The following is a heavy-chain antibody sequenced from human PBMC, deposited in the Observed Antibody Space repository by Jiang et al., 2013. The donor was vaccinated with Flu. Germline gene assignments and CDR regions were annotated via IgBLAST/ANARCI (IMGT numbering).Heavy chain of an antibody. J-gene: IGHJ4*02. Sequence: PGLVKPSGDPVPQLHCLWCLHQYLLLDLDPAAPGKGLEWIGYIYNSGSTKYNPSLRSRVTMSVDTSKSYLSLKLTSVTAADTAVYYCAGFCAGGRCPDYWGQGTLVTVSS. CDR3: AGFCAGGRCPDY. CDR2: IYNSGST. D-gene: IGHD2-15*01. CDR1: CLHQYLL. V-gene: IGHV4-59*01.